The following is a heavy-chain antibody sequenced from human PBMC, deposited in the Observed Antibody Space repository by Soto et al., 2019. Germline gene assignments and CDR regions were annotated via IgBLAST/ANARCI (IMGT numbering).Heavy chain of an antibody. D-gene: IGHD1-26*01. CDR1: GFTFSWYW. Sequence: EVQLVESGGGLVQPGGSLRLSCAASGFTFSWYWMHWVRQAPGKGLVWVSRINSDGSSTSDADSVKGRFTISRDYAQNTLYLQMNSLRAEDTAMYYCAREGVGGNFDYWGQGTLVTVSS. J-gene: IGHJ4*02. CDR2: INSDGSST. CDR3: AREGVGGNFDY. V-gene: IGHV3-74*01.